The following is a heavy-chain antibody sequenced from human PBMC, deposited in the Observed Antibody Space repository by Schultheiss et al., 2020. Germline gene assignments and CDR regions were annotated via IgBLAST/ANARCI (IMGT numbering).Heavy chain of an antibody. CDR1: GFTFSSYS. D-gene: IGHD5-18*01. Sequence: GGSLRLSCAASGFTFSSYSMNWVRQAPGKGLEWVSRINSDGSSTSYADSVKGRFTISRDNSKNTLYLQMNSLRAEDTAVYYCAKTVRGYSYGTRHYFDYWGQGTLVTVSS. J-gene: IGHJ4*02. V-gene: IGHV3-74*01. CDR2: INSDGSST. CDR3: AKTVRGYSYGTRHYFDY.